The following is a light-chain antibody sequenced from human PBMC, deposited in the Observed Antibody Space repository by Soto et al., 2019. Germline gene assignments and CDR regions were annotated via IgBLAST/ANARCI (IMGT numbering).Light chain of an antibody. CDR1: SSDIGGYNF. CDR3: SSYRRSNTLV. CDR2: EVS. V-gene: IGLV2-14*01. J-gene: IGLJ2*01. Sequence: QSALTQPASVSGSPGQSITISCTGTSSDIGGYNFVSWYQQHPGKAPKLIIHEVSNRPSGVSNRFSGSKSGNTASLTISGLQAEDEADDYCSSYRRSNTLVFGGGTKVTVL.